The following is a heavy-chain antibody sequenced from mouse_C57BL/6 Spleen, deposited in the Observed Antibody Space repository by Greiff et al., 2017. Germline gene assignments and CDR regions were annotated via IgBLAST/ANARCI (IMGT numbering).Heavy chain of an antibody. Sequence: QVQLQQPGAELVKPGASVKLSCKASGYTFTSYWMQWVKQRPGQGLEWIGEIDPSDSYTNYNQKLKGKATLTVDTSSSTAYMQLSSLTSEDSAVYYCARPLYYGNLYYAMDYWGKGTSVTVSS. J-gene: IGHJ4*01. CDR2: IDPSDSYT. CDR1: GYTFTSYW. D-gene: IGHD2-1*01. V-gene: IGHV1-50*01. CDR3: ARPLYYGNLYYAMDY.